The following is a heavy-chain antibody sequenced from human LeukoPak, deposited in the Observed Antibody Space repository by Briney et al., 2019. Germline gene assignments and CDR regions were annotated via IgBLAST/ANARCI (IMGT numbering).Heavy chain of an antibody. CDR2: INHSGST. J-gene: IGHJ4*02. Sequence: SETLSLTCAVYGGSFSGYYWSWIRQPPGKGLEWIGEINHSGSTNYNPSLKSRVTISVDTSKNQFSLKLSSVTAADTAVYYCARGLVTNWFDYWGQGTLVTVSS. V-gene: IGHV4-34*01. D-gene: IGHD3-9*01. CDR3: ARGLVTNWFDY. CDR1: GGSFSGYY.